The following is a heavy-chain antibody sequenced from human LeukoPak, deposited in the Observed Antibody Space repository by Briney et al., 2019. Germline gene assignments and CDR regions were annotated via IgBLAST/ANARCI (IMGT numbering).Heavy chain of an antibody. CDR2: ITGGGGTT. V-gene: IGHV3-23*01. Sequence: GGSLRLSCAASDFTFSTYAMSWVRQAPGKGLEWVSTITGGGGTTYYADSVKGRFTISRDNSKNTLYLQMNSLRAEDTAVYYCAKESSMLRGAIVIYYFDYWGQGTLVTVSS. CDR3: AKESSMLRGAIVIYYFDY. D-gene: IGHD3-10*01. CDR1: DFTFSTYA. J-gene: IGHJ4*02.